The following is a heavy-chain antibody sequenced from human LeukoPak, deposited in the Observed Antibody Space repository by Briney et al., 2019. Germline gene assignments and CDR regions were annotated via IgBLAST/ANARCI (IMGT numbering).Heavy chain of an antibody. Sequence: SETLSLTCTVSGGSINTYYWSWIRQPPGKGLEWIGFIYYSGSTNYNPSLKSRVTISVDTSKNQSSLKLNSVTAANTAVYYCARSYSSSWYGDFQHWGQGTLVTVSS. V-gene: IGHV4-59*01. CDR1: GGSINTYY. CDR3: ARSYSSSWYGDFQH. J-gene: IGHJ1*01. D-gene: IGHD6-13*01. CDR2: IYYSGST.